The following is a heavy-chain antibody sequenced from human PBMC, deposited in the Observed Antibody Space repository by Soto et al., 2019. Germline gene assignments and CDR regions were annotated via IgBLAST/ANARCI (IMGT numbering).Heavy chain of an antibody. CDR3: ARVVGSYSSSWYRDYYYYGMDV. CDR2: IIPIFGTA. CDR1: GGTFSSYA. V-gene: IGHV1-69*01. D-gene: IGHD6-13*01. J-gene: IGHJ6*02. Sequence: QVQLVQSGAEVKKPGSSVKVSCKASGGTFSSYAISWVRQAPGQGLEWMGGIIPIFGTANYAQKFQGRVTITADDSTSTAYMELSSLRSEDTAVYYCARVVGSYSSSWYRDYYYYGMDVWGQGTTVTVSS.